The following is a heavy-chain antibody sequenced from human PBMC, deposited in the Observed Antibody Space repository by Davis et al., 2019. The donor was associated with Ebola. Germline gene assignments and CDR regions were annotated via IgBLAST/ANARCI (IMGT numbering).Heavy chain of an antibody. CDR2: IWDDGSNK. CDR3: ARTSSSWHVDY. Sequence: GESLKISCAASGFIFSRYGMHWVRQAPGKGLEWMAVIWDDGSNKYYADSVKGRFTISRDNSKNTLYLQMNSLRAEDTAVYYCARTSSSWHVDYWGQGTLVTVSS. J-gene: IGHJ4*02. V-gene: IGHV3-33*01. D-gene: IGHD6-13*01. CDR1: GFIFSRYG.